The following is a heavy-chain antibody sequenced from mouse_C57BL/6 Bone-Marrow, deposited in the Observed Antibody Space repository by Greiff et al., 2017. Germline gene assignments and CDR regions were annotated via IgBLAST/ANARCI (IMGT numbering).Heavy chain of an antibody. CDR2: IYPGSGST. CDR1: GYTFTSYW. J-gene: IGHJ2*01. D-gene: IGHD1-1*01. CDR3: ARSGNYYGSSYDYYFDY. Sequence: VKVVESGAELVKPGASVKMSCKASGYTFTSYWITWVKQRPGQGLEWIGDIYPGSGSTNYNEKFKSKATLTVDTSSSTAYMQLSSLTSEDSAVYYCARSGNYYGSSYDYYFDYWGQGTTLTVSS. V-gene: IGHV1-55*01.